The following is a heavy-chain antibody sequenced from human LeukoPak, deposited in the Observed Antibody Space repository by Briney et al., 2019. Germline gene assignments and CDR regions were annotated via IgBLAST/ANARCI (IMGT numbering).Heavy chain of an antibody. CDR1: GFTFSSYA. J-gene: IGHJ6*02. CDR2: ISGSGGST. CDR3: ALGSATYYYYYYGMDV. D-gene: IGHD5-24*01. V-gene: IGHV3-23*01. Sequence: PGGSLRLSCAASGFTFSSYAMSWVRQAPGKGLEWVSAISGSGGSTYYADSVKGRFTISRDSSKNTLYLQMNSLRAEDTAVYYCALGSATYYYYYYGMDVWGQGTTVTVSS.